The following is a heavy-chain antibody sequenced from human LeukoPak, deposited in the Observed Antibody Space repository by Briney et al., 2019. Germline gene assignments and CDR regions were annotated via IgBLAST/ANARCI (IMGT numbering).Heavy chain of an antibody. D-gene: IGHD3-16*01. CDR3: ARVLVLGELNWFDP. Sequence: SETLSLTCTVSGGAISSESYYWSWIRQPAGKGLEWIGRIYTSGITNYNPSLKSRVTMSVDTSKSPFSLNLSSVTAADTAVYYCARVLVLGELNWFDPWGQGTLVTVSS. J-gene: IGHJ5*02. CDR2: IYTSGIT. CDR1: GGAISSESYY. V-gene: IGHV4-61*02.